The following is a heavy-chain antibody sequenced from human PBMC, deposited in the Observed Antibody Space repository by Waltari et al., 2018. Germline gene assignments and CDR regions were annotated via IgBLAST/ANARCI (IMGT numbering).Heavy chain of an antibody. D-gene: IGHD3-22*01. CDR1: EFTLRSYA. Sequence: QVQLVESGGGVVQPGRSLRLSCAASEFTLRSYAMHWVRQAPGKGLGWVAVISYNERNTYYVDSVKGRFTISRDNSKKMLYLQMNNLRAEDTAVYYCARDYCDRTNCHGMDVWGQGTTVTVSS. CDR2: ISYNERNT. CDR3: ARDYCDRTNCHGMDV. J-gene: IGHJ6*02. V-gene: IGHV3-30*04.